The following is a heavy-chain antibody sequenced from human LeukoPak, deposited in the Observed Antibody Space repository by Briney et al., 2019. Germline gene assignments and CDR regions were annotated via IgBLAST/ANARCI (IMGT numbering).Heavy chain of an antibody. CDR1: GGTFISYA. Sequence: GSSVKVSSKASGGTFISYAISWVRQAPGQGLEWMGGIIPIFGTANYAQKFQGRVTITTDESTSTAYMELSSLRSEDTAVYYCARDPGNYYYYYMDVWGKGTTVTVSS. CDR3: ARDPGNYYYYYMDV. J-gene: IGHJ6*03. V-gene: IGHV1-69*05. CDR2: IIPIFGTA.